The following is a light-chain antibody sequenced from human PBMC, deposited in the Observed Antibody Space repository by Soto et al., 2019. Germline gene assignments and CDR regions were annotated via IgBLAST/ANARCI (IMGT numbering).Light chain of an antibody. CDR1: QSVSSSY. J-gene: IGKJ5*01. V-gene: IGKV3-20*01. CDR3: QQYGSSIT. CDR2: GAS. Sequence: EIGMTQSEPALSVSPVERATLSCRASQSVSSSYLAWYQQKPGQAPRLLIYGASSRATGIPDRFSGSGSGTDFTLTISRLEPEDFAVYYCQQYGSSITFGQGTRLEI.